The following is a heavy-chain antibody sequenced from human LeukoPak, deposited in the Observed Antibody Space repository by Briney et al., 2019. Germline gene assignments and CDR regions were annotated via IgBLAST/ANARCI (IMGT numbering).Heavy chain of an antibody. CDR1: GYTLTELS. V-gene: IGHV1-24*01. J-gene: IGHJ4*02. Sequence: GASVKVSCMVSGYTLTELSMHWVRQAPGKGLEWMGGFDPEDGETIYAQKFQGRVTMTEDTSTDTAYMELSSLRSEDTAVYYCATDFGSGWYVGYWGQGTLVTVSS. D-gene: IGHD6-19*01. CDR2: FDPEDGET. CDR3: ATDFGSGWYVGY.